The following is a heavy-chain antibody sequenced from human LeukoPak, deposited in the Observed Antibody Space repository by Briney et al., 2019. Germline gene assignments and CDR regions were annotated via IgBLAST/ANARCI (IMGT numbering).Heavy chain of an antibody. CDR2: INHSGST. CDR3: ASTGTGVVPAAIGY. D-gene: IGHD2-2*02. CDR1: GGSFSGYY. V-gene: IGHV4-34*01. Sequence: KPSETLSLTCAVYGGSFSGYYWSWIRQPPGKGLEWVGEINHSGSTNYNPSPKSRVTISVDTSKNQFSLKLSSVIAADTAVYYCASTGTGVVPAAIGYWGQGTLVTVSS. J-gene: IGHJ4*02.